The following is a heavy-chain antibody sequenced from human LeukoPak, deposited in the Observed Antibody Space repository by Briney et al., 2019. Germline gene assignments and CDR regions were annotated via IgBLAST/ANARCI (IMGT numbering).Heavy chain of an antibody. CDR1: GSTFTTYY. Sequence: ASVKVSCKASGSTFTTYYINWVRQAPGHGLEWLGVINPSGGSTSIVQKFQARLTMTRDTSTSTVYMEVICLNSEDTAVYYCAREIVVVPSAMGFDPWGQGTLVTVSS. V-gene: IGHV1-46*01. CDR3: AREIVVVPSAMGFDP. CDR2: INPSGGST. D-gene: IGHD2-2*01. J-gene: IGHJ5*02.